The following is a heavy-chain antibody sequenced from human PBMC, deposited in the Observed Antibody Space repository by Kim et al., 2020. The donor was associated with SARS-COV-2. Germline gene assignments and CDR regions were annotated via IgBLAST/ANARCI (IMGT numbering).Heavy chain of an antibody. CDR1: GGSISSYY. Sequence: SETLSLTCTVSGGSISSYYWSWIRQPPGKGLEWIGYIYYSGSTNYNPSLKSRVTISVDTSKNQFSLKLSSVTAADTAVYYCARGNSLTYYYDSSGYSDA. D-gene: IGHD3-22*01. CDR3: ARGNSLTYYYDSSGYSDA. V-gene: IGHV4-59*13. CDR2: IYYSGST. J-gene: IGHJ3*01.